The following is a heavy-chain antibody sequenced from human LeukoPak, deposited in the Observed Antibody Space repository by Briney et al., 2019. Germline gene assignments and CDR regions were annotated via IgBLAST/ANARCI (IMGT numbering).Heavy chain of an antibody. Sequence: SVKVSCKASGGTFSSYAISWVRQAPGQGLEWIGRIIPIFGIANYAQKFQGSVTITADKSTSTAYMELSSLRSEDTAVYYCASRYCGGDCYPTRHLDIWGQGTMVTVSS. CDR3: ASRYCGGDCYPTRHLDI. D-gene: IGHD2-21*02. V-gene: IGHV1-69*04. CDR1: GGTFSSYA. J-gene: IGHJ3*02. CDR2: IIPIFGIA.